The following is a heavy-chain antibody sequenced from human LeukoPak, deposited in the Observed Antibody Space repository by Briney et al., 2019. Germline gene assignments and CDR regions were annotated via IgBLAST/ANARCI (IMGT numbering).Heavy chain of an antibody. CDR2: IYHSGST. CDR3: ARDPGSGSPLYNFDY. J-gene: IGHJ4*02. D-gene: IGHD3-22*01. CDR1: GGSISSGGYY. Sequence: PSETLSLTCTVSGGSISSGGYYWSWIRQPPGKGLEWIGYIYHSGSTYYNPSLKSRVTISVDRSKNQFSLKLSSVTAADTAVYYCARDPGSGSPLYNFDYWGQGTLVTVSS. V-gene: IGHV4-30-2*01.